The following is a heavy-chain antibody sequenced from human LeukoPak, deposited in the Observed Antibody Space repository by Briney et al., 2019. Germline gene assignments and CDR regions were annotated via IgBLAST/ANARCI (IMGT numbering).Heavy chain of an antibody. V-gene: IGHV2-70*11. Sequence: VPGPTLVNPTQTLTLTCTFSGFSLSTSGMCVSWIRQPPGKALEWLARIDWDDDKYYSTSLKTRLTISKDTSKNQVALTMTNMDPVDTATYYCARMLVACQHHYFDYWGQGTLVTVSS. J-gene: IGHJ4*02. CDR2: IDWDDDK. CDR3: ARMLVACQHHYFDY. D-gene: IGHD5-12*01. CDR1: GFSLSTSGMC.